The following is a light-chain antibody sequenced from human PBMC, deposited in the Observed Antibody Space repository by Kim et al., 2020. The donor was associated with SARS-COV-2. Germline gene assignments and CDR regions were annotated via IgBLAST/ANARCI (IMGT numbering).Light chain of an antibody. CDR1: QSVSRSY. CDR3: QQYAHSPLT. CDR2: GAS. Sequence: SPGERATLSCRASQSVSRSYVAWYQQKPGQAPRLLIHGASNRATGIPDRFSGSESGTDFTLTISGLDPEDFAVYYCQQYAHSPLTFGQGTKVEIK. J-gene: IGKJ1*01. V-gene: IGKV3-20*01.